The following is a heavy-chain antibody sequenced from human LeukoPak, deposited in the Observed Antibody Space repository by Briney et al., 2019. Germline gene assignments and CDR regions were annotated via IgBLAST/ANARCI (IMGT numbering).Heavy chain of an antibody. J-gene: IGHJ4*02. CDR1: GGSISSGGYY. Sequence: PSETLSLTCTVSGGSISSGGYYWRWLRQHPGKGLEWIGYIYYSGSTYYNPTLKSRVTISVDTSKNQFSLKLSSVTAADTAVYYCARGGRRDGYLDDWGQGTLVTVSS. V-gene: IGHV4-31*03. CDR3: ARGGRRDGYLDD. CDR2: IYYSGST.